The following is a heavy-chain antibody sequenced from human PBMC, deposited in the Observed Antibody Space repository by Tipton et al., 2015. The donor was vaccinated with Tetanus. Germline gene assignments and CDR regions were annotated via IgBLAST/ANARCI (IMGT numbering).Heavy chain of an antibody. CDR3: AIQPKHWQALRGVP. Sequence: TLSLTCAVSGGSSSSFYWSWIRQPPGGGLEWIGEINQRGTTYNPSLNRRATISVDSSATQLSLSLTSVTAADTAVYFCAIQPKHWQALRGVPWGQGVLVTVSS. D-gene: IGHD1-1*01. CDR2: INQRGT. V-gene: IGHV4-34*01. J-gene: IGHJ5*02. CDR1: GGSSSSFY.